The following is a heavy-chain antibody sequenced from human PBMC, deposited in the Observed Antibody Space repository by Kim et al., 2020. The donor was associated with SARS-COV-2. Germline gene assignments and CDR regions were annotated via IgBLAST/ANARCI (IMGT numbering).Heavy chain of an antibody. V-gene: IGHV4-59*01. CDR3: ARVDSEYWYFDL. J-gene: IGHJ2*01. D-gene: IGHD2-21*01. Sequence: NYNPSLKRRVTISVDTSKSQFSLRLSSVTAADTAVYYCARVDSEYWYFDLWGRGTLVTVSS.